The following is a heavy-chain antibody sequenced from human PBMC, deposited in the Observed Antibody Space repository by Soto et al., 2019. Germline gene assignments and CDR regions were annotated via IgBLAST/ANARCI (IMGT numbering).Heavy chain of an antibody. V-gene: IGHV4-34*01. CDR3: ARAWLYYYYGMDV. CDR2: INHSGST. J-gene: IGHJ6*02. D-gene: IGHD5-12*01. Sequence: PAETLSLTCAVYGGSFSGYYWSWIRQPPGKWLEWIGEINHSGSTNYNPSLKSRVTISVDTSKNQFSVKLSSVTAAATAVYYCARAWLYYYYGMDVWGQGTTVTVYS. CDR1: GGSFSGYY.